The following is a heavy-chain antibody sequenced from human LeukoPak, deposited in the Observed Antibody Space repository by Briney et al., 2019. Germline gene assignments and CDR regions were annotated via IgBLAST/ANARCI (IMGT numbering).Heavy chain of an antibody. CDR1: GYTFTSSH. D-gene: IGHD2-21*02. Sequence: ASVKVSCKASGYTFTSSHMHWVRQAPGQGLEWMGIINPSDVSTSYSQKLQGRVTMTTDTSTSTAYMELRSLRSDDTAVYYCARVPLYCGGDCYGDYWGQGTLVTVSS. CDR2: INPSDVST. J-gene: IGHJ4*02. V-gene: IGHV1-46*01. CDR3: ARVPLYCGGDCYGDY.